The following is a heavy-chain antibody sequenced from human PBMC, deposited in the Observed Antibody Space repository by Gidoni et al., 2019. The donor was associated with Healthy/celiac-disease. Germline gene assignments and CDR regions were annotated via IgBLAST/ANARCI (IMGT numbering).Heavy chain of an antibody. Sequence: EVPLVESGGGLVQPGGSLRRSCSASGLTFSSYAMHWGRQATGKGLEYVSAISSKGGSTYYADSVKGRFPNSRDNSKNTLYLKMSSLRAEAAAVYYCVKGDSVDTAMVGWGQGTLVTVSS. V-gene: IGHV3-64D*06. CDR1: GLTFSSYA. CDR3: VKGDSVDTAMVG. D-gene: IGHD5-18*01. J-gene: IGHJ4*01. CDR2: ISSKGGST.